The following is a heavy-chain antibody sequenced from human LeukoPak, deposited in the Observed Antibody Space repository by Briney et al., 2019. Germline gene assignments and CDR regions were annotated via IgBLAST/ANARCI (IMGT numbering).Heavy chain of an antibody. V-gene: IGHV4-4*02. CDR1: GVSISSGFW. CDR2: IYHSGGT. Sequence: PSGTLSLTCAVSGVSISSGFWWSWVRQPPGKGLEWIGEIYHSGGTNYNPSLKSRVTMLIDTSKNQFSLKLSSVTAADTAVYYCARGRYSAGDNWFDPWGQGTLVTVSS. CDR3: ARGRYSAGDNWFDP. J-gene: IGHJ5*02. D-gene: IGHD3-9*01.